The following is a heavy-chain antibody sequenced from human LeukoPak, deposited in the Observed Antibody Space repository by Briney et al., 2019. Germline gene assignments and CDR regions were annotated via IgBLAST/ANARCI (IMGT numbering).Heavy chain of an antibody. CDR2: IYFSGST. CDR3: ASQGYCSSTSCPSQDY. V-gene: IGHV4-59*08. CDR1: GGSISSYY. Sequence: SETLSLTCTVSGGSISSYYWSWIRQPPGKGLEWIGYIYFSGSTNYNPSLKSRVTISVDTSKNQFSLKLSSVTAADTAVYYCASQGYCSSTSCPSQDYWGQGTLVTVSS. J-gene: IGHJ4*02. D-gene: IGHD2-2*01.